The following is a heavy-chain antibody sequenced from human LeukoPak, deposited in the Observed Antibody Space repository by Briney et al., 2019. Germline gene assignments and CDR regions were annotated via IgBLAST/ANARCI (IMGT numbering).Heavy chain of an antibody. CDR1: GYTFTSYS. CDR3: ARASYCRGGSCYSDY. J-gene: IGHJ4*02. V-gene: IGHV1-18*01. D-gene: IGHD2-15*01. Sequence: ASVKVSCKASGYTFTSYSISWVRLAPGQGLEWMGWISAYNGNTIYAQKVKGRVTMTTDTSTSTAYMELRSLKSDDTAVYYCARASYCRGGSCYSDYWGQGTLVTVSS. CDR2: ISAYNGNT.